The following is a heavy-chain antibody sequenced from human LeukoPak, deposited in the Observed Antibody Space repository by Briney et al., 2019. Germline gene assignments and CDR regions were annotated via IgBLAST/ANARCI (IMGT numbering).Heavy chain of an antibody. J-gene: IGHJ4*02. Sequence: PGGSLGLSCAASGFPFSSYAMIWVRQAPGRGLGGVSAISGSGGSTYYADSVKGRFTISRDNSKNTLYLQMNSLRAEDTAVYYCAKDDSGSYWGQGTLVTVSS. D-gene: IGHD1-26*01. CDR1: GFPFSSYA. V-gene: IGHV3-23*01. CDR3: AKDDSGSY. CDR2: ISGSGGST.